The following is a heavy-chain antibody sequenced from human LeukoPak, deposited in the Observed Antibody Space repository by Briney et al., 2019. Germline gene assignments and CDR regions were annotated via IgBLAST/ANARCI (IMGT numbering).Heavy chain of an antibody. D-gene: IGHD4-17*01. Sequence: PGGSLRLSCAASGFTFSSYAMSSVRQAPGKGLEWVSAISGSGGSTYYADSVKGRFTISRDNSKNTLYLQMNSLRAEDTAVYYCAKSLTPYGDYEVFDYWGQGTLVTVSS. J-gene: IGHJ4*02. CDR1: GFTFSSYA. CDR2: ISGSGGST. V-gene: IGHV3-23*01. CDR3: AKSLTPYGDYEVFDY.